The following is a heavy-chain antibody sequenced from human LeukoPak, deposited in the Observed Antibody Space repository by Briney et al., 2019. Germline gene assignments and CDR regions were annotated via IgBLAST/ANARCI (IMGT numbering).Heavy chain of an antibody. CDR3: AKDLRVLGFLRLGLDI. V-gene: IGHV3-23*01. J-gene: IGHJ3*02. CDR2: IIGSSGST. D-gene: IGHD3-3*01. Sequence: GGSLRLSCAASGFTFSSYAMNWVRQAPGKGLEWVSCIIGSSGSTNYADSVKGRFTISRDNAKNTLYLQMNSLRAEDTAVYCCAKDLRVLGFLRLGLDIWGRGTMVTVS. CDR1: GFTFSSYA.